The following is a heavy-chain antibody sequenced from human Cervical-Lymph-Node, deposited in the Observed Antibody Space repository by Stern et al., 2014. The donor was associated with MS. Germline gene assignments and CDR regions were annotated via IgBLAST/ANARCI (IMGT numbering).Heavy chain of an antibody. J-gene: IGHJ4*02. V-gene: IGHV3-15*01. CDR2: IKTTAAGGTV. D-gene: IGHD4/OR15-4a*01. Sequence: MQLVQSGGGLVKPGESLTLSCAASGFSFSSASMSWVRQAPGKGLEWVGRIKTTAAGGTVEYAAPVRGRLTISRHDSNNTVFLHMSSLKTEDTAVYYCATYGGYSDFWGQGTLVTVSS. CDR1: GFSFSSAS. CDR3: ATYGGYSDF.